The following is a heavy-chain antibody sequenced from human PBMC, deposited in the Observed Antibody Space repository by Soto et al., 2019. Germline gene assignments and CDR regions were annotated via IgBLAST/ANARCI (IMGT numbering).Heavy chain of an antibody. Sequence: ASVKVSCKASGYTFTSYDINWVRQATGQGLEWMGWMNPNSGNTGYAQKFQGRVTMTRNTSISTAYMELSSLRSEDTSVYYCARVSVALRYFDWLLYGRGDDAFDIWGQGTMVTVSS. J-gene: IGHJ3*02. D-gene: IGHD3-9*01. CDR1: GYTFTSYD. V-gene: IGHV1-8*01. CDR2: MNPNSGNT. CDR3: ARVSVALRYFDWLLYGRGDDAFDI.